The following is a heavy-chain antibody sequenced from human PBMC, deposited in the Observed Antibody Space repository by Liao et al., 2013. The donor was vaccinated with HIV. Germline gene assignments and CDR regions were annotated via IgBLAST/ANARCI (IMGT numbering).Heavy chain of an antibody. J-gene: IGHJ4*02. Sequence: QVQLQQWGAGLLKPSETLSLTCAVYGGSLSGYYWSWIRQPPGKGLEWIGEINHSGSTNYNPSLKSRVTMSVDTSKNQFSLKLSSVTAADTAVYYCARDTYYYGSGIWPRWGQGTLVTVSS. V-gene: IGHV4-34*01. CDR2: INHSGST. CDR3: ARDTYYYGSGIWPR. D-gene: IGHD3-10*01. CDR1: GGSLSGYY.